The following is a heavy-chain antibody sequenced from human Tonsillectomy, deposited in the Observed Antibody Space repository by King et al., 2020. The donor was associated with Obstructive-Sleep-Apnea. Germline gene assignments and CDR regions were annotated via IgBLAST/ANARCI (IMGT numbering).Heavy chain of an antibody. CDR1: GFTFSNYG. CDR2: IWYDGSNK. D-gene: IGHD5-12*01. J-gene: IGHJ4*02. V-gene: IGHV3-33*01. Sequence: VQLVESGGGVVQPGRSLRLSCAASGFTFSNYGMNWVRQAPGKGLEWVAVIWYDGSNKYYADSVKGRFTISRDNSKNTLYLQMDSLRADDTAVYYCAREIFVATGYLDFWGQGTLVTVSS. CDR3: AREIFVATGYLDF.